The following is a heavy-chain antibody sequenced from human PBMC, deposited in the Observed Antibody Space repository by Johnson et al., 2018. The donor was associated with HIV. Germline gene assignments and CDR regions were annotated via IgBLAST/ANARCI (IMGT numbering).Heavy chain of an antibody. V-gene: IGHV3-30*04. CDR2: ISYDGSKK. CDR1: RFSFSDYA. CDR3: ARPGYYYVSGVYDAFDI. D-gene: IGHD3-22*01. J-gene: IGHJ3*02. Sequence: QVQLVESGGGVVQPGMSLRLSCAASRFSFSDYAMHWVRQAPGKGLEWVALISYDGSKKYYADSVKGRFTISRDNAKNSLYLQMNSLRAEDTAVYYCARPGYYYVSGVYDAFDIWGQGTMFTVSS.